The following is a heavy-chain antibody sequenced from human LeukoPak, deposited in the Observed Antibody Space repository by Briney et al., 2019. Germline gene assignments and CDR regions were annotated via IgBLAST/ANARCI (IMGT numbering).Heavy chain of an antibody. Sequence: PSETLSLTCTVSGGXISSYYWSWIRQPAGKGLEWIGRIYTSGSTNYNPSLKGRVTMSVDTSKNQFSLKLSSVTAADTAVYYCARERRDYYDSSGYYYYWGQGTLVTVSS. CDR1: GGXISSYY. J-gene: IGHJ4*02. V-gene: IGHV4-4*07. CDR3: ARERRDYYDSSGYYYY. D-gene: IGHD3-22*01. CDR2: IYTSGST.